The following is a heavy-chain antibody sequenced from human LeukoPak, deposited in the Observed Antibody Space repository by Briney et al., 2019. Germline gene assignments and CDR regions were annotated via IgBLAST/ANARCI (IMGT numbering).Heavy chain of an antibody. CDR1: GGSISSGGYS. D-gene: IGHD1-26*01. V-gene: IGHV4-30-2*01. CDR2: IYHSGST. J-gene: IGHJ4*02. CDR3: TRGGELMNF. Sequence: SETLSLTCAVSGGSISSGGYSWSWIRQPPGKGLEWIGYIYHSGSTYYNPSLKSRVTISVDRSKNQFSLRLSSVTAADTAVYYCTRGGELMNFWGQGTLVTVSS.